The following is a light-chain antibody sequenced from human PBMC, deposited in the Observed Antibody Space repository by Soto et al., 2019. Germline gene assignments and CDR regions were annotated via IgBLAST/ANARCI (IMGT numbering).Light chain of an antibody. CDR3: QQYGRSSLT. CDR2: GAS. J-gene: IGKJ3*01. Sequence: EIVLAQSPGTLSLSPWERATLSCGASQSVSSTYLAWYQQRPGQAPRLLIYGASSRASGIPDRFSGSGSGTDFTLTISRLEPEDFAVYYCQQYGRSSLTFGPGTKVDIK. CDR1: QSVSSTY. V-gene: IGKV3-20*01.